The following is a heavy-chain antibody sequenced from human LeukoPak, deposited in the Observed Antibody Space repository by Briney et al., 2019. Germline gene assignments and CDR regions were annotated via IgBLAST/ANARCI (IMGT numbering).Heavy chain of an antibody. CDR2: INPSGGST. CDR1: GYTFTSYY. J-gene: IGHJ6*02. V-gene: IGHV1-46*01. D-gene: IGHD3-9*01. Sequence: APVKVSCKASGYTFTSYYMHWVRQAPGQGLEWMGIINPSGGSTSYAQKFQGRVTMTRDTSTSTVYMELSSLRSEDTAVYYCARERYYDILTGYYLSYYYYYYGMDVWGQGTTVTVSS. CDR3: ARERYYDILTGYYLSYYYYYYGMDV.